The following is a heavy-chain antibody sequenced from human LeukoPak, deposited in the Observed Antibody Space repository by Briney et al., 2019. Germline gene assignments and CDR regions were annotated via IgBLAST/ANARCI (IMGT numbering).Heavy chain of an antibody. CDR2: ISSNGGST. Sequence: GGSLRLSCSASGFTFSSYAMHWVRQAPGKGLEYVSAISSNGGSTYYADSVKGRFTISRDNSKNTLYLQMSSLRAEDTAVYYCVKDEHVVVVAATLVADAFDIWGQGTMVTVSS. CDR3: VKDEHVVVVAATLVADAFDI. V-gene: IGHV3-64D*06. J-gene: IGHJ3*02. CDR1: GFTFSSYA. D-gene: IGHD2-15*01.